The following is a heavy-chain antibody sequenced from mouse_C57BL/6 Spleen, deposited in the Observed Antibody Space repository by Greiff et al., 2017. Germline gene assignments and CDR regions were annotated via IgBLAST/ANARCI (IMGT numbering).Heavy chain of an antibody. CDR2: IDPEDGDT. CDR1: GFNIKDYY. J-gene: IGHJ3*01. CDR3: TLYYCGSSPAWFAY. D-gene: IGHD1-1*01. V-gene: IGHV14-1*01. Sequence: VQLQQSGAELVRPGASVKLSCTASGFNIKDYYMHWVKQRPEQGLEWIGRIDPEDGDTEYAPKFQGKATMTADTSSNTAYLQLSSLTSEDTAVYYCTLYYCGSSPAWFAYWGQGTLVTVSA.